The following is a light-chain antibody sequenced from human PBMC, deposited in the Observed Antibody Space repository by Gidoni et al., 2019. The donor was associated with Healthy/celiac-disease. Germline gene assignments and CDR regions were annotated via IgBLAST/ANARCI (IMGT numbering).Light chain of an antibody. V-gene: IGKV1-33*01. J-gene: IGKJ2*01. Sequence: ASVGDRVTITCQASQDISNYLNWYQQKPGKAPKLLIYDASNLETGVPSRFSGSGSGTDFTFNISSLQPEDIATYYCQQYDNLYTFGQGTKLEIK. CDR2: DAS. CDR1: QDISNY. CDR3: QQYDNLYT.